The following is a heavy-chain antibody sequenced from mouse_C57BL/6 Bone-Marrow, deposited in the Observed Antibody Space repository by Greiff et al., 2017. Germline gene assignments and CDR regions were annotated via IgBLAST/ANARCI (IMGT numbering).Heavy chain of an antibody. CDR3: ASFYYYFDY. CDR2: ISYDGSN. CDR1: GYSITSGYY. V-gene: IGHV3-6*01. Sequence: EVQLQQSGPGLVKPSQSLSLTCSVTGYSITSGYYWNWIRQFPGNKLEWMGYISYDGSNNYNPSLKNRISITRDTSKNQFFLKLNSVTTEDTATYYCASFYYYFDYWGQCTTLTVSS. J-gene: IGHJ2*01. D-gene: IGHD2-1*01.